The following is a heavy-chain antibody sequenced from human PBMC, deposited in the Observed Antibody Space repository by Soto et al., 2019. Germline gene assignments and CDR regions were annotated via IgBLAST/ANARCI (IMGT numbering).Heavy chain of an antibody. CDR1: GFTFSIYA. V-gene: IGHV3-23*01. J-gene: IGHJ4*02. CDR2: ISGRDDST. CDR3: AKDRLSGSYHRYFAH. Sequence: EVQLLESGGGLVQPGGSLRLSCAASGFTFSIYAMSWVRQAPGKGLEWVTSISGRDDSTYYADSVKGRFTISRDNSKNTLFLQMSSLRAEDTAVYYCAKDRLSGSYHRYFAHWGQGTLVTVSS. D-gene: IGHD1-26*01.